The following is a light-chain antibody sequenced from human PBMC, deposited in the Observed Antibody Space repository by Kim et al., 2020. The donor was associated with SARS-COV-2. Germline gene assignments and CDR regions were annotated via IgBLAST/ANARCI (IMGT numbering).Light chain of an antibody. V-gene: IGLV4-69*01. CDR2: LNIDGSH. CDR3: QTWGTGIRV. J-gene: IGLJ3*02. CDR1: SGHRSHA. Sequence: QLVLTQSPSASASLGASVKLTCTLSSGHRSHAIAWHQQQPEKGPRFLMNLNIDGSHTKGDGIPDRFSGSSSGAERYLTISSLQSEDEADCYCQTWGTGIRVFGRGTQLTVL.